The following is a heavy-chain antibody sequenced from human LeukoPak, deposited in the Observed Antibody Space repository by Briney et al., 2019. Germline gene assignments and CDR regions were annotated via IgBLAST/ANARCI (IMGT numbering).Heavy chain of an antibody. J-gene: IGHJ4*02. D-gene: IGHD3-3*01. Sequence: QPGGSLRLSCAASGFTFSSYWMHWVRQAPGKGLVWVSRIKSDGSNTNYADSVKGRFTISRDNAKNTLHLQMNSLRAEDTAVYYCARGGYYGSGRYYFDSWGQGTLVTVSS. CDR2: IKSDGSNT. CDR1: GFTFSSYW. CDR3: ARGGYYGSGRYYFDS. V-gene: IGHV3-74*01.